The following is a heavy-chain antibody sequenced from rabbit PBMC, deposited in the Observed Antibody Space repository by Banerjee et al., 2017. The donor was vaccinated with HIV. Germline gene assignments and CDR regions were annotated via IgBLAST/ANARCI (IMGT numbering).Heavy chain of an antibody. J-gene: IGHJ4*01. CDR1: GFSFSSSYW. Sequence: EESGGDLVKPEGSLTLTCTASGFSFSSSYWICWVRQAPGKGLELIACIYTSSGITYYASWAKGRFTISKTSSTTVTLQMTSLTAADTATYFCARGGYAGYGAVVGLNLWGPGTLVTVS. D-gene: IGHD7-1*01. CDR3: ARGGYAGYGAVVGLNL. V-gene: IGHV1S45*01. CDR2: IYTSSGIT.